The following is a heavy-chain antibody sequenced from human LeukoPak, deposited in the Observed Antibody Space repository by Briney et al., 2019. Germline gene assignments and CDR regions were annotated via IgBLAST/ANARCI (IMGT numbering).Heavy chain of an antibody. J-gene: IGHJ6*03. D-gene: IGHD1-26*01. CDR2: ISSSGSSI. CDR3: ARVPGYSRSPYYYYMDV. CDR1: GFTFSSYD. V-gene: IGHV3-48*03. Sequence: PGGSLRLSCAASGFTFSSYDMSWVRLGPGQGQERVSHISSSGSSIYYADSVQGRFTICRDNAKNSLYLQMNGLRVEDTAVYYCARVPGYSRSPYYYYMDVWGKGTTVTISS.